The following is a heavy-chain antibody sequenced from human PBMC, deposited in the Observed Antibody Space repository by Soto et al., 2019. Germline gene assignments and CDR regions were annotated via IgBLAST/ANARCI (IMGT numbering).Heavy chain of an antibody. V-gene: IGHV4-59*01. D-gene: IGHD2-21*01. Sequence: SETLSLTSTVSGRSISTYYWSWIRQPPGKGLEWIGYVSDSGSTKYNPSLKGLISMSVDTSKNRFSLRLSSVTAADTAFYYCGRAYYCGPSRFDYWGQGTLVTDS. CDR3: GRAYYCGPSRFDY. J-gene: IGHJ4*02. CDR2: VSDSGST. CDR1: GRSISTYY.